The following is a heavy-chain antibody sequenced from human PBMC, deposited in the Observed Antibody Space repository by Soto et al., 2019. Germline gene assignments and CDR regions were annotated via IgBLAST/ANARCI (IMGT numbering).Heavy chain of an antibody. CDR1: GFSFSKYA. D-gene: IGHD3-10*01. CDR2: ITYDGSDK. CDR3: EAHGSGTSYYFDY. V-gene: IGHV3-30-3*01. J-gene: IGHJ4*02. Sequence: QVQLVESGGGVVQPGRSLRLSCAASGFSFSKYAMHWVRQAPAKGLEWVAVITYDGSDKFYADSVKGRFTISRDNSKDTLYLQMNSLRPEDTAVYYCEAHGSGTSYYFDYWGQGTLVTVSS.